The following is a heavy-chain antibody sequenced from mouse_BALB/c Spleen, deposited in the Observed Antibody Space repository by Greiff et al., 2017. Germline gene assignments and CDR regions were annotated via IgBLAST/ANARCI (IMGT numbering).Heavy chain of an antibody. Sequence: EVQGVESGGGLVQPGGSRKLSCAASGFTFSSFGMHWVRQAPEKGLEWVAYISSGSSTIYYADTVKGRFTISRDNPKNTLYLQMSSLKSEDTAMYYCARNLSTMITTLAYWGQGTLVTVSA. CDR2: ISSGSSTI. D-gene: IGHD2-4*01. CDR1: GFTFSSFG. CDR3: ARNLSTMITTLAY. V-gene: IGHV5-17*02. J-gene: IGHJ3*01.